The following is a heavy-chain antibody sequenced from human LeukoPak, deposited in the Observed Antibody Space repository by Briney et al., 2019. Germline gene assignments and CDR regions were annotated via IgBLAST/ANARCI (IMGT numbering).Heavy chain of an antibody. V-gene: IGHV1-8*01. Sequence: ASVKVSCKASGYTFTSYDINWVRQAPGQGLEWMGWMNPNSGNTGYAQNFQGRVTMTRSTSISTAYMELSSLRSEDTAVYYCARALSGSSTPYYFDYWGQGTLVTISS. D-gene: IGHD1-26*01. CDR2: MNPNSGNT. CDR1: GYTFTSYD. J-gene: IGHJ4*02. CDR3: ARALSGSSTPYYFDY.